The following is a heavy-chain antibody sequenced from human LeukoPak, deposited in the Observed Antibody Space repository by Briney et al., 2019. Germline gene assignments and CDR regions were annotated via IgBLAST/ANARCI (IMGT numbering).Heavy chain of an antibody. J-gene: IGHJ5*02. Sequence: PSETLSLTCTVSGGSISSSSYYWAWIRQPPGKGLEWIGRIYTSGSTNYNPSLKSRVTISVDTSKNQFSLKLSSVTAADTAVYYCVAHRAYYYDRSQVDPRGQGTLVTVSS. D-gene: IGHD3-22*01. CDR2: IYTSGST. V-gene: IGHV4-61*02. CDR1: GGSISSSSYY. CDR3: VAHRAYYYDRSQVDP.